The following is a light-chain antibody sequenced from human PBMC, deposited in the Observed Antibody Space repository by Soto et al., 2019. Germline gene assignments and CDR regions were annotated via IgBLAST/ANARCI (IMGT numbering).Light chain of an antibody. Sequence: DIQMTQSPSSVSASVGDTVTITCRASQGVGVWLGWYQQKPGKAPHLLIYGASGLQVDVPSRFSGSVSGADFTLTISNVQPEDFAIYYCQQAYSHPLTFGGGTRVEIK. V-gene: IGKV1-12*01. CDR2: GAS. J-gene: IGKJ4*01. CDR1: QGVGVW. CDR3: QQAYSHPLT.